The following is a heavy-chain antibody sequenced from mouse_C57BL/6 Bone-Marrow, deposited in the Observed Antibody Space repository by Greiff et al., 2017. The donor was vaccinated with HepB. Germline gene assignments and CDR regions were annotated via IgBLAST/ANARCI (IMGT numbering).Heavy chain of an antibody. CDR2: IYPGDGDT. J-gene: IGHJ3*01. D-gene: IGHD2-1*01. CDR3: ARSGGNYEAY. CDR1: GYAFSSSW. Sequence: VQLQQSGPELVKPGASVKISCKASGYAFSSSWMNWVKQRPGKGLEWIGRIYPGDGDTNYNGKFKGKATLTADKSSSTAYMQLSSLTSEDSAVYFCARSGGNYEAYWGQGTLVTVSA. V-gene: IGHV1-82*01.